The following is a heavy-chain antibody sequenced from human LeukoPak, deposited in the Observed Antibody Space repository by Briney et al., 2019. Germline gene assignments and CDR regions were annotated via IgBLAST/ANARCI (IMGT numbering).Heavy chain of an antibody. CDR1: GASFNSDDQY. Sequence: SQTLSLTCTVSGASFNSDDQYWNWIRQSPGKGLEWIGSIHPSGRLYNNPSLESRVTMPRNTSKNQFSLNLTSVTAADTAVYFCSRGLDSRKLGYWGQGILVTVSS. V-gene: IGHV4-31*03. D-gene: IGHD3-22*01. CDR3: SRGLDSRKLGY. CDR2: IHPSGRL. J-gene: IGHJ4*02.